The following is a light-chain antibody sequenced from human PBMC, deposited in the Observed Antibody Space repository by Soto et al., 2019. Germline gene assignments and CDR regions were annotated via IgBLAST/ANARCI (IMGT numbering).Light chain of an antibody. CDR1: SSNIGAGYD. CDR3: QSYDSSLREV. V-gene: IGLV1-40*01. CDR2: GNS. J-gene: IGLJ2*01. Sequence: QSVLTQPPSVSGAPGQRVTISCTGSSSNIGAGYDVHWYQQLRGTAPKLLIYGNSNRPSGVPDRFSGSKSGTSASLAITGLQAEDDADYYCQSYDSSLREVFGGGTKLTVL.